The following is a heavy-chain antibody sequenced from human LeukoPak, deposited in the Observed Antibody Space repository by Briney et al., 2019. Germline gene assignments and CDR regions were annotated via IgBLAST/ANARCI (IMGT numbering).Heavy chain of an antibody. Sequence: ASVKVSCKASGYTFTSYGLTWVRQAPGQGLEWMGWISTYNGNTNYAQKLQGRVTMTTDTSTSTAYMELRSLRSDDTAVYYCARVDYGDYSSLDYWGQGTLVTVSS. CDR3: ARVDYGDYSSLDY. J-gene: IGHJ4*02. D-gene: IGHD4-17*01. V-gene: IGHV1-18*01. CDR1: GYTFTSYG. CDR2: ISTYNGNT.